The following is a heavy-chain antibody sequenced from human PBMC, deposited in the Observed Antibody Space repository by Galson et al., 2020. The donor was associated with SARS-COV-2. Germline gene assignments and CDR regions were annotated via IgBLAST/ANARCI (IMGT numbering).Heavy chain of an antibody. CDR2: IWYDGSNK. Sequence: QLGETLKISCAAPGFTFSSYGMHWVRQAPGKGLEWVAVIWYDGSNKYYADSVQGRFTISRDNSKNTLYLQMNSLRAEDTAVYYCARDSRDGYNEYFDYWGQGTLVTVSS. CDR1: GFTFSSYG. CDR3: ARDSRDGYNEYFDY. J-gene: IGHJ4*02. D-gene: IGHD5-12*01. V-gene: IGHV3-33*01.